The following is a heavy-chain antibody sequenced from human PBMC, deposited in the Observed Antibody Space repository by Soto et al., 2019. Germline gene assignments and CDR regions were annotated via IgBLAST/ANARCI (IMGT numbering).Heavy chain of an antibody. V-gene: IGHV1-69*13. J-gene: IGHJ4*02. CDR2: IIPIFGTA. CDR1: GGTFSSYA. CDR3: ARAGPLSYYYDSSGYYLG. D-gene: IGHD3-22*01. Sequence: SVKVSCKASGGTFSSYAISWVRQAPGQGLEWMGGIIPIFGTANYAQKFQGRVTITADESTSTAYMELSSLRSEDTAVYYCARAGPLSYYYDSSGYYLGWGQGTLVTVSS.